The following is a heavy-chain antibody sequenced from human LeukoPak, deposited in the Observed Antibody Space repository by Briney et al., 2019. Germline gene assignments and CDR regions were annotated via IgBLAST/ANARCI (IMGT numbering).Heavy chain of an antibody. CDR3: ARVVDSPYCGGDCHIMDY. Sequence: SETLSLTCAVYGGSFSGYYWSWLRQPPGKGLEWIGEINHSGSTNYNPSLKSRVTISVDTSKNQFSLKLSSVTAADTAVYYCARVVDSPYCGGDCHIMDYWGQGTLVTVSS. CDR2: INHSGST. J-gene: IGHJ4*02. D-gene: IGHD2-21*02. V-gene: IGHV4-34*01. CDR1: GGSFSGYY.